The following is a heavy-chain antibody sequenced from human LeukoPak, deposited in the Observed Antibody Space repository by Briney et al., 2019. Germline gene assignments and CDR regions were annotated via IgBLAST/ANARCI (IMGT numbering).Heavy chain of an antibody. Sequence: ASVKVSCKASGYTFTGYYMHWVRQAPGQGLEWMGWMNPNSGNTGYAQKFQGRVTITRNTSISTAYMELSSLRSEDTAVYYCASRVGVTTVVTDDAFDIWGQGTMVTVSS. CDR1: GYTFTGYY. J-gene: IGHJ3*02. V-gene: IGHV1-8*03. CDR2: MNPNSGNT. CDR3: ASRVGVTTVVTDDAFDI. D-gene: IGHD4-23*01.